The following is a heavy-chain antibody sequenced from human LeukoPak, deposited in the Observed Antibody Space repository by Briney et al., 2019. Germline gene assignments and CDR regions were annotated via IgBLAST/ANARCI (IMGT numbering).Heavy chain of an antibody. D-gene: IGHD1-26*01. CDR2: IIPIFGTA. V-gene: IGHV1-69*05. CDR3: ARELFSAGAT. J-gene: IGHJ4*02. Sequence: RWASVKVSSKASGGTFSSYAISWVRQAPGQGLEWMGGIIPIFGTANYAQKFQGRVTITTDESTSTAYMELSSLRSEDTAVYYCARELFSAGATWGQGTLVTVSS. CDR1: GGTFSSYA.